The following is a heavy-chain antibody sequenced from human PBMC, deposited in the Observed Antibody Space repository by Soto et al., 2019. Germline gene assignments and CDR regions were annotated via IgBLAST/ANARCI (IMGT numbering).Heavy chain of an antibody. CDR3: ARHPYYYDSSGYYSPLLYFDY. D-gene: IGHD3-22*01. CDR1: GGTFSSYA. J-gene: IGHJ4*02. V-gene: IGHV1-69*13. Sequence: ASVKVSCKASGGTFSSYAISWVRQAPGQGLEWMGGIIPIFGTANYAQKFQGRVTITADESTSTAYMELRSLRSDDTAVYYCARHPYYYDSSGYYSPLLYFDYWGQGTLVTVSS. CDR2: IIPIFGTA.